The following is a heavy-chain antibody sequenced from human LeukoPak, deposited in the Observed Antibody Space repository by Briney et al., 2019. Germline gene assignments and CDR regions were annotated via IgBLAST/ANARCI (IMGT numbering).Heavy chain of an antibody. CDR3: ATDQVTHDAFDI. V-gene: IGHV1-24*01. J-gene: IGHJ3*02. CDR2: FDPEDGET. D-gene: IGHD2-21*02. Sequence: ASVNVSCKVSGYTLTELSMHWVRQAPGKGLEWMGGFDPEDGETIYAQKFQGRVTMTEDTSTDTAYMELSSLRSEDTAVYYCATDQVTHDAFDIWGQGTMVTVSS. CDR1: GYTLTELS.